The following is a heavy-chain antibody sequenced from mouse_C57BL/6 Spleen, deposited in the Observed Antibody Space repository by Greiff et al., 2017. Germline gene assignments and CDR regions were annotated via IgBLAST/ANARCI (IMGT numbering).Heavy chain of an antibody. Sequence: QVQLQQPGAELVKPGASVKMSCKASGYTFTSSWITWVKQRPGQGLEWIGDIYPGSGSTNYNEKFKSTATLTVDKSSSTAYMQLSSLTSEDSAFYYYARLGSSGYVGYWGQGTTLTVSS. V-gene: IGHV1-55*01. CDR1: GYTFTSSW. CDR3: ARLGSSGYVGY. J-gene: IGHJ2*01. D-gene: IGHD3-2*02. CDR2: IYPGSGST.